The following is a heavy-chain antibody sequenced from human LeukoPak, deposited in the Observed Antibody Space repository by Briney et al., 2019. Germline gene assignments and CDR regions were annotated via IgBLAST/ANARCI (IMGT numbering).Heavy chain of an antibody. CDR2: TYPGDSDT. V-gene: IGHV5-51*01. CDR1: GYAFTNYW. D-gene: IGHD2-21*02. J-gene: IGHJ4*02. Sequence: GESLQISCKGSGYAFTNYWIGWVRQMPGKGLEWMGITYPGDSDTRYSPSSQGQVTISVDKSISAAHLQWSSLKASDTAMYYCARHSYMTATPIPDYWGQGTLVTVSS. CDR3: ARHSYMTATPIPDY.